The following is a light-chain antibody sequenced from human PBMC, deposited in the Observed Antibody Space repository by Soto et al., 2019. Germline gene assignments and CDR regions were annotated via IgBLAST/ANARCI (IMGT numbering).Light chain of an antibody. Sequence: EIVLTQSPGTLSLSPGEIAILSFSASQSVISSYLAWYQHKPGQTPRLLIYDTSTRATGVPTRFSGSRSGAEFTLTINSLQSEDFAVYYCQPYNSWPLTFGGGTKVDI. J-gene: IGKJ4*01. CDR1: QSVISSY. CDR3: QPYNSWPLT. CDR2: DTS. V-gene: IGKV3-15*01.